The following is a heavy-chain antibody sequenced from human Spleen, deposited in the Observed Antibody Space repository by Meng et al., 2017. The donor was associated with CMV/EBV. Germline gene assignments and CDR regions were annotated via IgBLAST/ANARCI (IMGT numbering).Heavy chain of an antibody. CDR2: ISGSGGST. J-gene: IGHJ6*02. CDR1: GFTVSSNY. D-gene: IGHD1-14*01. Sequence: GESLKISCAASGFTVSSNYMSWVRQAPGKGLEWVSAISGSGGSTYYADSVKGRFTISRDNSKNTLYLQMNSLRAEDTAVYYCAKGVRNLLYYSYGMDVWGQGTTVTVSS. V-gene: IGHV3-23*01. CDR3: AKGVRNLLYYSYGMDV.